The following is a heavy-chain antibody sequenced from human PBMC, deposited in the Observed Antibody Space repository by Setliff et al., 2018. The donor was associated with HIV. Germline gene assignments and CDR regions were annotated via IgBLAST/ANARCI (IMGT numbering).Heavy chain of an antibody. CDR1: GGSISGYS. D-gene: IGHD3-22*01. Sequence: SETLSLTCTVSGGSISGYSWSWIRQPAGKGLEWIGRIYTGGSTNYNPSLKSRVTMSVDTSKNQFSLRLSSVTAADTAMYYCARERSSGYYYEHYYYMDVWGKGTTVTVSS. V-gene: IGHV4-4*07. J-gene: IGHJ6*03. CDR3: ARERSSGYYYEHYYYMDV. CDR2: IYTGGST.